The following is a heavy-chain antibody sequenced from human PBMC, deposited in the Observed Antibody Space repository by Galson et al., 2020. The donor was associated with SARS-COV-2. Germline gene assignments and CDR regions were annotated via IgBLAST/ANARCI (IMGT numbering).Heavy chain of an antibody. CDR3: AKGLWFGEPLDY. CDR1: GSTFDDYA. J-gene: IGHJ4*02. D-gene: IGHD3-10*01. Sequence: SLKISCAASGSTFDDYAMHWVRQAPGKGLEWVSGISWNSGSIGYADSVKGRFTISRDNAKNSLYLQMNSLRAEDTALYYCAKGLWFGEPLDYWGQGTLVTVSS. V-gene: IGHV3-9*01. CDR2: ISWNSGSI.